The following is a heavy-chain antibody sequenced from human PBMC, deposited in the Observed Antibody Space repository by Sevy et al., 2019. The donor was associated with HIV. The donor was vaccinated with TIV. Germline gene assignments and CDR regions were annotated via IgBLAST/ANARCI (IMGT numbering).Heavy chain of an antibody. V-gene: IGHV3-23*01. J-gene: IGHJ4*02. CDR3: GKVSIFGVGGFYDY. D-gene: IGHD3-3*01. CDR1: GFSFSTYA. CDR2: ISGSGTST. Sequence: GGSLRLSCAASGFSFSTYAMTWVRQAPGKGLEWVSGISGSGTSTYYTDSVKGRFTISRDNSKNTVYLQMNSLRAEDTAVYYCGKVSIFGVGGFYDYWGQGTLVTVSS.